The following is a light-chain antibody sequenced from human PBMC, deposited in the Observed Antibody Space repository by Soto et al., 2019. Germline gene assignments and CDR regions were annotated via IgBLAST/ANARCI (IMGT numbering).Light chain of an antibody. CDR3: QHRNIWPT. V-gene: IGKV3-11*01. CDR2: DAS. CDR1: QSVSSY. J-gene: IGKJ3*01. Sequence: EIVLTQFPATLSLSPGERASLSCRASQSVSSYLAWYQQKPGQAPRLLIYDASNRASGIPARFSGSGSGTDFTLTISSLEPEDLAVYYCQHRNIWPTFGPGTKVDIK.